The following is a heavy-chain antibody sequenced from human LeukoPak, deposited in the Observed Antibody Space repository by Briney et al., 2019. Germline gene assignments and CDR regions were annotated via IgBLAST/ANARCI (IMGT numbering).Heavy chain of an antibody. CDR1: GFTFEYYA. CDR3: AKDDYNDPHYMDV. Sequence: PGRSLRLSCAASGFTFEYYAMHWVRQAPGKGLEWVSGISWNSDSIVYADSVKGRFTISRDNAKNSLFLQMNSLRSEDTALYYRAKDDYNDPHYMDVWGKGTTVTVSS. D-gene: IGHD4-11*01. J-gene: IGHJ6*03. V-gene: IGHV3-9*01. CDR2: ISWNSDSI.